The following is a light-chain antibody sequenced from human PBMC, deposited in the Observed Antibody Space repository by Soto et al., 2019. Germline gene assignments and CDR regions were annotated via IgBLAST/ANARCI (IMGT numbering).Light chain of an antibody. V-gene: IGLV2-14*01. CDR3: SSYTSSSTYV. CDR2: EVS. J-gene: IGLJ1*01. CDR1: SSNIGGYNY. Sequence: QSVLTQPASVSGSPGQSITISCSGTSSNIGGYNYVSWYQQHPGKAPNLMIYEVSNRPSGVSNRFSGSKSGNTASLTISGLQAENEAVYYCSSYTSSSTYVFGTGTKATVL.